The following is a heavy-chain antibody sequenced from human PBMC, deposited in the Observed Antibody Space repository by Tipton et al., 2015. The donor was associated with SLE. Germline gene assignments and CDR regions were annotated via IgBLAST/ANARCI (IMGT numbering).Heavy chain of an antibody. V-gene: IGHV4-59*12. D-gene: IGHD5-24*01. CDR1: GGSISNYY. Sequence: LRLSCTVSGGSISNYYWSWIRQSPGKGLEWIGYIYYSGSTKYNPSLKSRVTMSVDTSKNQFSLKLSSVTAADTAVYYCARGAQEGRRWLQPTPNNWFDPWGQGTLVTVSS. J-gene: IGHJ5*02. CDR3: ARGAQEGRRWLQPTPNNWFDP. CDR2: IYYSGST.